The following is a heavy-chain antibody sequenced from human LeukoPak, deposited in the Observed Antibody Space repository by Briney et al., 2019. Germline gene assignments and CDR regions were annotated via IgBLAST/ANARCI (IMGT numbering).Heavy chain of an antibody. V-gene: IGHV1-18*01. Sequence: GASVKVSCKASGYTFTSQGISWVRQAPGQGLEWMGWISTYNGDTNYAQKPQGRVTLTTDTSTSTAYLELRSLRSDDTAVYYCASSRDGYNFDYWGQGTLVTVSS. CDR2: ISTYNGDT. J-gene: IGHJ4*02. CDR1: GYTFTSQG. D-gene: IGHD5-24*01. CDR3: ASSRDGYNFDY.